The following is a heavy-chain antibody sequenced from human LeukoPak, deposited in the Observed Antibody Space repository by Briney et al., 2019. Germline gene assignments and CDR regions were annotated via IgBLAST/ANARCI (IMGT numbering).Heavy chain of an antibody. V-gene: IGHV3-53*01. Sequence: PGGSLRLSCAASGFTVSSNYMSWVRQAPGKGLEWVSVIYSGGSTYYADSVKGRFTISRDNSKNTLYLQMNSLRAEDTAVYYCVYCSSTSCYYFDYWGQGTLVTVSS. D-gene: IGHD2-2*01. CDR2: IYSGGST. CDR3: VYCSSTSCYYFDY. J-gene: IGHJ4*02. CDR1: GFTVSSNY.